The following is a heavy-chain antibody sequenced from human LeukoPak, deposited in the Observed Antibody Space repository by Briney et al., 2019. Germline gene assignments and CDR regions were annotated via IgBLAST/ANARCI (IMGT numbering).Heavy chain of an antibody. D-gene: IGHD2-15*01. J-gene: IGHJ6*03. CDR1: GYTFTSYD. CDR2: MNPNSDNT. Sequence: ASVKVSCKASGYTFTSYDINWVRQATGQGLEWMGWMNPNSDNTGYAQKFQGRVTMTRNTSISTAYMELSSLRSEDTAVYYCARGSGRAYYYYMDVWGKGTTVTVSS. CDR3: ARGSGRAYYYYMDV. V-gene: IGHV1-8*01.